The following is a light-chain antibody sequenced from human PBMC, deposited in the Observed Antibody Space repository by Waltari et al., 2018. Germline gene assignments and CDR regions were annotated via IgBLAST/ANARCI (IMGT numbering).Light chain of an antibody. CDR1: SGHSSYI. V-gene: IGLV4-60*03. CDR2: LEGSGGY. CDR3: ETWDSNLWV. J-gene: IGLJ3*02. Sequence: QPVLTQSSSASASLGSSVKLTCTLSSGHSSYIIAWHQQQPGKAPRYLMKLEGSGGYNKGSGVPDRFSGSSSGADRYLTISNLQSEDEADYYCETWDSNLWVFGGGTKLTVL.